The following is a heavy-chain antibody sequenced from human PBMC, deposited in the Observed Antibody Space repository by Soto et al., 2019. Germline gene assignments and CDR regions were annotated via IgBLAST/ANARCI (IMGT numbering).Heavy chain of an antibody. CDR2: IWYDGSNK. V-gene: IGHV3-33*01. Sequence: QVQLVESGGGVVQPGRSLRLSCAASGFTFSSYGMHWVRQAPGKGLEWVAVIWYDGSNKYYADSVKGRFTISRDNSKNTLYLQMNSLRAEDTAVYYCARGALYYYDSSGYYGDWGQGTLVTVSS. CDR1: GFTFSSYG. J-gene: IGHJ4*02. CDR3: ARGALYYYDSSGYYGD. D-gene: IGHD3-22*01.